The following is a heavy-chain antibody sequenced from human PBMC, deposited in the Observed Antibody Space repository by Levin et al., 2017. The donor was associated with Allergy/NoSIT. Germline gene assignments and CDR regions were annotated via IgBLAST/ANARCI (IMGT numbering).Heavy chain of an antibody. CDR3: ARNDYGDYVQNFDY. CDR2: VNCNSRDT. D-gene: IGHD4-17*01. J-gene: IGHJ4*02. V-gene: IGHV1-2*02. Sequence: KISCKAAGYTFTDYYMHWVRQAPGQGLEWMGWVNCNSRDTHYAQKFQGRVTMTRDTSITTAYMELSSLRSDDTALYYCARNDYGDYVQNFDYWGQGTLVTVSS. CDR1: GYTFTDYY.